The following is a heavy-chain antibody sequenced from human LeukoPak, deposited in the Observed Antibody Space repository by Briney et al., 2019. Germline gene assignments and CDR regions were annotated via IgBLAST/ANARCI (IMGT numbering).Heavy chain of an antibody. V-gene: IGHV4-59*01. Sequence: SETLSLTCTVSGGSISSYYWSWTRQPPGKGLEWIGYIYYSGSTKYNPSLKSRITTSVDTSKNQFSLKLTSVTAADTAVYYCARARDTAMGPFDYWGQGTLVTVSS. CDR2: IYYSGST. J-gene: IGHJ4*02. D-gene: IGHD5-18*01. CDR1: GGSISSYY. CDR3: ARARDTAMGPFDY.